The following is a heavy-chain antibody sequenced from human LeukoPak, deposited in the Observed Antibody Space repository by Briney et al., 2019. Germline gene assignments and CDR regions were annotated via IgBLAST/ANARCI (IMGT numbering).Heavy chain of an antibody. J-gene: IGHJ2*01. CDR3: AEVPSGWPYWYFDL. CDR2: ISGSGGST. D-gene: IGHD6-19*01. Sequence: GGSLRLSCAASGFTFSSYAMSWVRQAPGKGLEWVSAISGSGGSTYYADSVKGRFTISRDNSKNTLYLQMNSLRAEDTAVYYCAEVPSGWPYWYFDLWGRGTLVTVSS. CDR1: GFTFSSYA. V-gene: IGHV3-23*01.